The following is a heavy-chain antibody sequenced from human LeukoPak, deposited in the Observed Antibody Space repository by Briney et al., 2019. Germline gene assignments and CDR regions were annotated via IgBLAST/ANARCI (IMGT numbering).Heavy chain of an antibody. CDR3: ARDKQYQLLYYYYYYYGMDV. J-gene: IGHJ6*02. CDR2: IWYDGSNK. D-gene: IGHD2-2*02. Sequence: GGSLSLSCAASGFTFSSYGMHWVRQAPGKGLEWVAVIWYDGSNKYYADSVKGRFTISRDNSKNTLYLQMNSLRAEDTAVYYCARDKQYQLLYYYYYYYGMDVWGQGTTVTVSS. V-gene: IGHV3-33*01. CDR1: GFTFSSYG.